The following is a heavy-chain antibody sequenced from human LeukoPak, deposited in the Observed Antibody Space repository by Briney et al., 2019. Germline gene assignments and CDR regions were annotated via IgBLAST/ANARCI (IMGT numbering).Heavy chain of an antibody. Sequence: GRSLRLSCAASGFTFSNYGMHWVRQAPGKGLEWVAVIWYDGSNKYYADSVKGRFTISRDNSKNTLYLQTNSLRAEDTAVYYCARDLGGGSYPELFDFWGQGTLVTVSS. CDR3: ARDLGGGSYPELFDF. V-gene: IGHV3-33*01. CDR2: IWYDGSNK. J-gene: IGHJ4*02. D-gene: IGHD1-26*01. CDR1: GFTFSNYG.